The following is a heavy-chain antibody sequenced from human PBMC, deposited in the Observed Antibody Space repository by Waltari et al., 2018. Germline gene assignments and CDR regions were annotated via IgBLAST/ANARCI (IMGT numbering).Heavy chain of an antibody. Sequence: QLQLQESGPGLVKPSETLSLTCTVAGGSISSSRYDWGWIRQPPGKGLEWIRSIYYRGSTYSNPSPKSQVTISLDTSKNQFSLKLSSVSAADTAVYYCERRVAAGLFDYWGQGTLVTVSS. D-gene: IGHD6-13*01. CDR3: ERRVAAGLFDY. CDR1: GGSISSSRYD. V-gene: IGHV4-39*07. J-gene: IGHJ4*02. CDR2: IYYRGST.